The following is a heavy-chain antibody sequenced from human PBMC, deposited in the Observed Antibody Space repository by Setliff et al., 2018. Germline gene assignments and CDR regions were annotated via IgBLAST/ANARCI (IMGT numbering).Heavy chain of an antibody. Sequence: GGSLRLSCAASGFTFSSYSMNWVRQAPGKGLEWVSSISSSSSYIYYADSVKGRFTISRDNAKNTLFLQMNSLRADDTAVYYCARRPPNGFGEFGNAFDIWGRGTMVTV. CDR3: ARRPPNGFGEFGNAFDI. CDR1: GFTFSSYS. J-gene: IGHJ3*02. V-gene: IGHV3-21*01. CDR2: ISSSSSYI. D-gene: IGHD3-10*01.